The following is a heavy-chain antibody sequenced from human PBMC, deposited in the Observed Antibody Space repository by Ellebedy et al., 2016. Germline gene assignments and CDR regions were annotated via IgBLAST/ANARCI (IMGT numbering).Heavy chain of an antibody. CDR1: GGSFSGYY. CDR3: ARGKVAAAFYYYYGMDV. D-gene: IGHD6-13*01. J-gene: IGHJ6*02. Sequence: SETLSLXXAVYGGSFSGYYWSWIRQPPGKGLEWIGEINHSGSTNYNPSLKSRVTISVDTSKNQFSLKLSSVTAADTAVYYCARGKVAAAFYYYYGMDVWGQGTTVTVSS. V-gene: IGHV4-34*01. CDR2: INHSGST.